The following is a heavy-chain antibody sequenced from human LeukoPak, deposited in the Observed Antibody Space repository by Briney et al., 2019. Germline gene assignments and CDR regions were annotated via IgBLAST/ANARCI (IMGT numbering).Heavy chain of an antibody. V-gene: IGHV3-48*03. D-gene: IGHD3-10*01. CDR3: ARDVRTNYGMDV. J-gene: IGHJ6*02. Sequence: GGSLRLSCAASGFTFSSYETNWVRQAPGKGLEWVSYISSSGSTIYYADSVKGRFTISRDNAKNSLYLQMNSLRAEDTAVYYCARDVRTNYGMDVWGQGTTVTVSS. CDR2: ISSSGSTI. CDR1: GFTFSSYE.